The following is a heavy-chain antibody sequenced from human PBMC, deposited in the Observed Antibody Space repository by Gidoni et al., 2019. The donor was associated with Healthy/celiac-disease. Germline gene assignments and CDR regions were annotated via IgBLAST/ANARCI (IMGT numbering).Heavy chain of an antibody. CDR1: GYSISSGYY. CDR2: IYHSGST. Sequence: QVQLQESGPGLVKPSETLSLTCAVSGYSISSGYYWGWIRQPPGKGLEWIGSIYHSGSTYYNPSLKSRVTISVDTSKNQFSLKLSSVTAADTAVYYCARHLGVTSGWPPVGYFDYWGQGTLVTVSS. D-gene: IGHD6-19*01. J-gene: IGHJ4*02. CDR3: ARHLGVTSGWPPVGYFDY. V-gene: IGHV4-38-2*01.